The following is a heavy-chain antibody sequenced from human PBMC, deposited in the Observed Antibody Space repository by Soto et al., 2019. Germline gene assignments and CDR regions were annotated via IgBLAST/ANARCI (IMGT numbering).Heavy chain of an antibody. J-gene: IGHJ5*02. CDR1: GFTFSSYA. Sequence: EVQLLESGGGLVQPGGSLRLSCAASGFTFSSYAMSWVRQAPEKGLEWVSVISGSGDSTYYADSVKGRFTISRDNSKNTLYLQMNSLRAEDTAVYYCARGGSGGWFDPWGQGTLVSVSS. V-gene: IGHV3-23*01. CDR2: ISGSGDST. D-gene: IGHD3-16*01. CDR3: ARGGSGGWFDP.